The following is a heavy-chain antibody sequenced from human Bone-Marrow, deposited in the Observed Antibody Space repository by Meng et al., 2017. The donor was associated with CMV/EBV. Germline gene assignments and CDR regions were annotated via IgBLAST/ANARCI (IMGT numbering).Heavy chain of an antibody. D-gene: IGHD3-10*01. V-gene: IGHV3-30*02. Sequence: GESLKISCTTSGFPFGTSGMHWVRQAPGKGLQWVAYIRHDGRIEHYADSVRDRLIISRDNSKNTVYLQINSLSIEDTAIYYCVKDERWLGSDNWGQGTLVPVSS. J-gene: IGHJ4*02. CDR2: IRHDGRIE. CDR1: GFPFGTSG. CDR3: VKDERWLGSDN.